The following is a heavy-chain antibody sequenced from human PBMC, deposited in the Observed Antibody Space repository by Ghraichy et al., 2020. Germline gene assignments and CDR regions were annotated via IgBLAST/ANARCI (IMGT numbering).Heavy chain of an antibody. J-gene: IGHJ1*01. CDR2: IYYIGST. CDR1: GGSISSGDSY. V-gene: IGHV4-30-4*01. CDR3: ARTPYSGSYYGLFQH. Sequence: QTLSLTCTVSGGSISSGDSYWTWIRQPPGKGLEWIGYIYYIGSTHYNPSLKSRLTISVDTSKNQFSLKLSSVTAADTAVYYCARTPYSGSYYGLFQHWGQGALVTISS. D-gene: IGHD1-26*01.